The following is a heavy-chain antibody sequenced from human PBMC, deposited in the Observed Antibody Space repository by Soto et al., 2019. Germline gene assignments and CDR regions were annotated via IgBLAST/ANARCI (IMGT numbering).Heavy chain of an antibody. CDR3: AKDVWSAGPLYGTDV. CDR2: ISGSGGSGGNT. J-gene: IGHJ6*02. CDR1: GFTFSIYS. Sequence: TGGSLRLSCAASGFTFSIYSMFWVRQAPGKGLEWVSAISGSGGSGGNTYYADSVKGRFTISRDNSRNTLFLQMNGLRAEDTAIYYCAKDVWSAGPLYGTDVWGQGTTVTVSS. D-gene: IGHD3-3*01. V-gene: IGHV3-23*01.